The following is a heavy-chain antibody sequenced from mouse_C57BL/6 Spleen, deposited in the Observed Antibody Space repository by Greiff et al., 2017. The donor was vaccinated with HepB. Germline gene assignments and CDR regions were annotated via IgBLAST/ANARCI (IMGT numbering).Heavy chain of an antibody. CDR3: TREKDYYGSSYWFAY. CDR1: GFTFSSYA. J-gene: IGHJ3*01. Sequence: EVKLMESGEGLVKPGGSLKLSCAASGFTFSSYAMSWVRQTPEKRLEWVAYISSGGDYIYYADTVKGRFTISRDNARNTLYLQMSSLKSEDTAMYYCTREKDYYGSSYWFAYWGQGTLVTVAA. D-gene: IGHD1-1*01. V-gene: IGHV5-9-1*02. CDR2: ISSGGDYI.